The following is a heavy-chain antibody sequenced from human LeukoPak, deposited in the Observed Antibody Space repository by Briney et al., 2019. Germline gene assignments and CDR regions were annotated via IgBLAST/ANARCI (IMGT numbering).Heavy chain of an antibody. Sequence: SETLSLTCAVSGASISGSGYYWGWIRQPPGKGLEWIGNIYSSGSTYYNASLQSRVTISIDTSKNQFSLRLSSVTAADTAMYYCVKSGGYGLIDYWGQGTRVTVSS. J-gene: IGHJ4*02. CDR1: GASISGSGYY. CDR3: VKSGGYGLIDY. CDR2: IYSSGST. D-gene: IGHD1-26*01. V-gene: IGHV4-39*01.